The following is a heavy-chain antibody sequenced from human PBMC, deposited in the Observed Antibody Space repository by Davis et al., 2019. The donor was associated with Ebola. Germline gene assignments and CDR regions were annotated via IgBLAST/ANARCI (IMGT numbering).Heavy chain of an antibody. J-gene: IGHJ4*02. V-gene: IGHV5-10-1*01. Sequence: PGGSLRLSCQASGYTFSNYYINWVRQMPGKGLEWMGRIDPSDAYANYSPSFQGHVTISTDKSLNTAYLEWRSLEASDTAMYYCAIRGPTLADLDYFEDWGQGTLVTVSS. CDR2: IDPSDAYA. D-gene: IGHD3-16*01. CDR3: AIRGPTLADLDYFED. CDR1: GYTFSNYY.